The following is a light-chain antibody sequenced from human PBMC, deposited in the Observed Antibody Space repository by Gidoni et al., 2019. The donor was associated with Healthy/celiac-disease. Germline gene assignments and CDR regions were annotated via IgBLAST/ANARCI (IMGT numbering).Light chain of an antibody. Sequence: IVMTHSPATLSVSPGERATLSCRASQSVSSNLAWYQQKPGQAPRLLIYGASTRATGIPARFSGSGSGTEFTLTISSLQSEDFAVYYCQHCNNWPPPNTFGQGTKLEIK. CDR3: QHCNNWPPPNT. CDR2: GAS. V-gene: IGKV3-15*01. J-gene: IGKJ2*01. CDR1: QSVSSN.